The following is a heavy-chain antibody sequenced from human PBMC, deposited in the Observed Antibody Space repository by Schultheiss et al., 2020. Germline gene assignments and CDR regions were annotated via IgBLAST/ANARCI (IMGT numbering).Heavy chain of an antibody. Sequence: GGSLRLSCAASGFTFSSYAMHWVRQAPGKGLEWVAVISYDGSNKYYADSVKGRFTISRDNSKNTLYLQMNSLRAEDTAVYYCARGPSSGWYRASLYYYYYYMDVWGKGTTVTVSS. J-gene: IGHJ6*03. D-gene: IGHD6-19*01. V-gene: IGHV3-30-3*01. CDR2: ISYDGSNK. CDR1: GFTFSSYA. CDR3: ARGPSSGWYRASLYYYYYYMDV.